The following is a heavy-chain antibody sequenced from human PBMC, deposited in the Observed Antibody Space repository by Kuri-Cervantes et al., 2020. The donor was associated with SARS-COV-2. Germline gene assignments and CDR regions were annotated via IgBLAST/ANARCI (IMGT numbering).Heavy chain of an antibody. J-gene: IGHJ5*02. CDR3: ARQMMSSITIFGVVITRNWFDP. CDR1: GGSISSSSYY. V-gene: IGHV4-39*01. CDR2: IYYSGST. Sequence: GSLRLSCTVSGGSISSSSYYWGWIRQPPGKGPEWIGSIYYSGSTYYNPSLKSRVTISVDTSKNQFSLKLSSVTAADTAVYYCARQMMSSITIFGVVITRNWFDPWGQGTLVTVSS. D-gene: IGHD3-3*01.